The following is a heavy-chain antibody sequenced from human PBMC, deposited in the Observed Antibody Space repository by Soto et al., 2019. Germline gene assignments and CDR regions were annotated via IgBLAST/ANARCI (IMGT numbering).Heavy chain of an antibody. D-gene: IGHD6-6*01. CDR2: IYPGDSDT. J-gene: IGHJ5*02. CDR3: ARRGFGSSSVSSWFDP. CDR1: GYSFTSYW. Sequence: LGESLKISCKGSGYSFTSYWIGWVRQMPGKGLEWMGIIYPGDSDTRYSPSFQGQVTISADKSISTAYLQWSSLKASDTAMYYCARRGFGSSSVSSWFDPWGQGNLVTVSS. V-gene: IGHV5-51*01.